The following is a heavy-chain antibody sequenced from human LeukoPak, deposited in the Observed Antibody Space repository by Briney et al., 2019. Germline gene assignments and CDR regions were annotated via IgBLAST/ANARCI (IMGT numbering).Heavy chain of an antibody. V-gene: IGHV4-59*01. CDR2: IYYMGRT. CDR1: GGSLSSYY. CDR3: ARDSSGYYRGWCHP. J-gene: IGHJ5*02. D-gene: IGHD3-22*01. Sequence: SETLSLTCTVSGGSLSSYYWSWIRQPPGRGLEWIGYIYYMGRTNYNPCLKGEAPISVDTSKNQYALKLSSVTAPDTAVYYCARDSSGYYRGWCHPWGQGPGVSVP.